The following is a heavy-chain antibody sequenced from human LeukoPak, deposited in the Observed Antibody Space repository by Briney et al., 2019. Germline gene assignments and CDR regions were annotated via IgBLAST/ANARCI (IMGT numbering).Heavy chain of an antibody. Sequence: PSETLSLTCAVSGYSISRGYYWGWTRQPPGKGLEWIGSIYHSGSTYYNPSLKSRATISVDTSKNQFSLELSSVTAADTAVYYCARLLMVYERYFDYWGQGTLVTVS. CDR2: IYHSGST. J-gene: IGHJ4*02. CDR3: ARLLMVYERYFDY. CDR1: GYSISRGYY. D-gene: IGHD2-8*01. V-gene: IGHV4-38-2*01.